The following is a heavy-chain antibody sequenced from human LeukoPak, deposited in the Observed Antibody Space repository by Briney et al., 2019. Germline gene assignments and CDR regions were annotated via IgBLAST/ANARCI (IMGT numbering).Heavy chain of an antibody. V-gene: IGHV3-7*05. D-gene: IGHD3-9*01. CDR3: ARDDWGFDY. Sequence: GGSLRLSCAASGFTFSSSWMSWVRQSPGRGLEWVANIKQDGSELYYVDSVKGRFTISRDNAKNSLYLQMNSLRAEDTAVYYRARDDWGFDYWGQGTLVTVSS. J-gene: IGHJ4*02. CDR2: IKQDGSEL. CDR1: GFTFSSSW.